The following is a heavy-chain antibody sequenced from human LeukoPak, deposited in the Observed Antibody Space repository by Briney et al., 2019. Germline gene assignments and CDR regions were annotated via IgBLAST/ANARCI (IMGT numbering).Heavy chain of an antibody. CDR1: GGSISTYY. CDR2: IYYSGST. J-gene: IGHJ5*02. D-gene: IGHD3-10*01. Sequence: ETLSLTCTVSGGSISTYYWSWIRQPPGKGLEWIGYIYYSGSTYYNPSLKSRVTISVDTSKNQFSLKLSSVTAADTAVYYCARVTPRRAYYYGSGSDPWGQGTLVTVSS. V-gene: IGHV4-59*12. CDR3: ARVTPRRAYYYGSGSDP.